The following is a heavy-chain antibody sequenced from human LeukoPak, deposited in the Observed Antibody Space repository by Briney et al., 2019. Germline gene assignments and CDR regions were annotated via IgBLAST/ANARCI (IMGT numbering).Heavy chain of an antibody. CDR3: ATGNYYDSRGYYTFGH. CDR2: INGDGSTT. CDR1: GFTFSGNW. Sequence: GGPRKLPCPPPGFTFSGNWWNWSRQPPGRGLVWASVINGDGSTTSYADSVKGGFTISRDNAKNTLYLQMNSLRAEDTAVYYCATGNYYDSRGYYTFGHWGQGTLVTVSS. V-gene: IGHV3-74*01. D-gene: IGHD3-22*01. J-gene: IGHJ1*01.